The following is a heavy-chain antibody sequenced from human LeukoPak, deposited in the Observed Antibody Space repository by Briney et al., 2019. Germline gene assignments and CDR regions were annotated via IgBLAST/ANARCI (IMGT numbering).Heavy chain of an antibody. V-gene: IGHV3-23*01. CDR3: ARGISPMISLLYFDY. J-gene: IGHJ4*02. D-gene: IGHD3-22*01. Sequence: GGSLRLSCAASGFTFSSYGTSWVRQAPGKGLEWVSTISGSGVNRDYADSVKGRFIISRDNSKNTLYLQMHSLRAEDTAVYYCARGISPMISLLYFDYWGQGTLVTVSS. CDR1: GFTFSSYG. CDR2: ISGSGVNR.